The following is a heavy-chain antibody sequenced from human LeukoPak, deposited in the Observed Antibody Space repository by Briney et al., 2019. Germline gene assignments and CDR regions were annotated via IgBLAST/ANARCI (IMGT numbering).Heavy chain of an antibody. D-gene: IGHD2-2*01. CDR1: GFTFSSYG. V-gene: IGHV3-23*01. J-gene: IGHJ6*03. CDR2: LSGSGGDT. Sequence: PGGSLRLSCAASGFTFSSYGMSWVRQAPGKGLEWVSALSGSGGDTYYADSVKGRFTISRDDSKNTLYLQMNSLRAEDTAVYYCAKGGCSSTSCLPYYYYYYMDVWGKGTTVTISS. CDR3: AKGGCSSTSCLPYYYYYYMDV.